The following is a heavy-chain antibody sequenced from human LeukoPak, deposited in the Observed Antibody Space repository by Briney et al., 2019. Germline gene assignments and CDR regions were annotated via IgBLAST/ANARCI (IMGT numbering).Heavy chain of an antibody. V-gene: IGHV4-59*08. CDR3: ARLRARGGSYGRPFDY. Sequence: SETLSLTCTVSGGSISSYYWSWIRQPPGKGLEWIGYIYYSGSTNYNPSLKSRVIISVDTSKNQFSLKLSSVTAADTAVYYCARLRARGGSYGRPFDYWGQGTLVTVSS. CDR2: IYYSGST. D-gene: IGHD1-26*01. J-gene: IGHJ4*02. CDR1: GGSISSYY.